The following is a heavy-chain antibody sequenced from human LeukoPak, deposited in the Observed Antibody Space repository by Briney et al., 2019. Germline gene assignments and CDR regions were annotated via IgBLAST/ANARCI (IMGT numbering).Heavy chain of an antibody. CDR2: INPNSGGT. CDR1: GYTFTGYY. D-gene: IGHD6-19*01. CDR3: ARDSESSGWYGIDY. V-gene: IGHV1-2*02. Sequence: GASVKVSCKASGYTFTGYYMHWVRQAPGQGLEWMGWINPNSGGTNYAQKFQGRVTMTRDTSISTAYMELSRLRSDDTAVYHCARDSESSGWYGIDYWGQGTLVTVSS. J-gene: IGHJ4*02.